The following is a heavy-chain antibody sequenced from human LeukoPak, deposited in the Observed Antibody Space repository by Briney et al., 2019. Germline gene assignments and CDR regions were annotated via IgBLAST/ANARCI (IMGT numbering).Heavy chain of an antibody. CDR2: TYYSGST. V-gene: IGHV4-39*01. CDR3: ARLPYSSGWFDAFDI. D-gene: IGHD6-19*01. J-gene: IGHJ3*02. CDR1: GGSISSSSYY. Sequence: PSETLSLTCTVSGGSISSSSYYWTWIRQPPGQGLEWIGNTYYSGSTHYNPSLKSRVTISIDTFKNQFSLKLTSVTAADTAVYYCARLPYSSGWFDAFDIWGQGTVVTVSS.